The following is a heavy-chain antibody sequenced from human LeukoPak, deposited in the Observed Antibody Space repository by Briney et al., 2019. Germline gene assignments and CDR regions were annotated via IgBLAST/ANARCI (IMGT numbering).Heavy chain of an antibody. Sequence: SETLSLTCTVSGGSVSDYYWSWIRQSPGKGLEWIGYIYYTGSTSYNPSLRSRVTMSADTSKNQFSLKLSSVTAADTAVYYWASRKLGNDYWGQGTLVTVSS. CDR1: GGSVSDYY. CDR3: ASRKLGNDY. CDR2: IYYTGST. V-gene: IGHV4-59*02. J-gene: IGHJ4*02. D-gene: IGHD7-27*01.